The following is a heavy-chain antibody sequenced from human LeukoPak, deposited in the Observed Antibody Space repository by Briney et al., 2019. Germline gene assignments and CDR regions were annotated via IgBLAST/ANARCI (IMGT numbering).Heavy chain of an antibody. D-gene: IGHD3-22*01. J-gene: IGHJ5*02. V-gene: IGHV3-53*01. CDR1: GFTVSSNY. CDR3: ARVGGVYYYSKEFDP. Sequence: GGSLRLSCAASGFTVSSNYMSWVRQAPGKGLEWVSVIYSDGSTYYADSVKGRFTISRDNSKNTLYLQMNRLRAEGTDVYDCARVGGVYYYSKEFDPWGQGTLVTVSS. CDR2: IYSDGST.